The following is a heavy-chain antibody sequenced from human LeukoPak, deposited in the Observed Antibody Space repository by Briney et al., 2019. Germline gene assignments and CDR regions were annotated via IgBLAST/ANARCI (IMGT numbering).Heavy chain of an antibody. V-gene: IGHV4-61*02. CDR2: IYIGGTT. Sequence: PSETLSLTCTVSGGSISRDSYYWSCIRQPAGKGLECIGRIYIGGTTNYNPSLKSRVTISVDTSRNQFSLKLSSATAADTAVYYCARHRHNWNGFNYFDYWGQGTLVTVSS. CDR3: ARHRHNWNGFNYFDY. D-gene: IGHD1-1*01. CDR1: GGSISRDSYY. J-gene: IGHJ4*02.